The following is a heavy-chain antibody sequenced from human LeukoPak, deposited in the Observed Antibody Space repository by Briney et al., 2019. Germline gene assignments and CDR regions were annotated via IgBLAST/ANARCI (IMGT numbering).Heavy chain of an antibody. V-gene: IGHV1-2*02. J-gene: IGHJ4*02. Sequence: GASVKVSCKASGYTFTGYYMHWVRQAPGQGLEWMGWINPNSGGTNYAQKFQGRVTMTRDTSISTAYMELSRLRSDDTAVYYCARDGTLTTVTSGSDYWGQGTLVTVSS. CDR3: ARDGTLTTVTSGSDY. D-gene: IGHD4-17*01. CDR2: INPNSGGT. CDR1: GYTFTGYY.